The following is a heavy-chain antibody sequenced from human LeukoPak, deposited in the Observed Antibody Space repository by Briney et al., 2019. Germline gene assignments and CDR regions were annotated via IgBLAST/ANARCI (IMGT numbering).Heavy chain of an antibody. CDR2: LRQGGSEK. V-gene: IGHV3-7*01. Sequence: GGSLRLSCAASGFTFSTFWMSWVRQAPGKGLEFVASLRQGGSEKYIVDSMKGRFTISGDIAKNSLYLQMNSLRAEDTAVYYCARDSDYYDSSGPDYWGQGTLVTVSS. CDR3: ARDSDYYDSSGPDY. CDR1: GFTFSTFW. J-gene: IGHJ4*02. D-gene: IGHD3-22*01.